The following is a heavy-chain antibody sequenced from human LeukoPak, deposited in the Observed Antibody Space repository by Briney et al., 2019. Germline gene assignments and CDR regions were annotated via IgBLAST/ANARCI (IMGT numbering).Heavy chain of an antibody. Sequence: GGSLRLSCAASGFTFSSYAMSWVRQAPGKGLEWVSAISVSGGSTYCADSVKGRFTISRDNSKNTLYLQMNSLTAEDTAVYYCAKKVTGSYNNPLDYWGQGTLVTVSS. V-gene: IGHV3-23*01. D-gene: IGHD3-10*01. CDR3: AKKVTGSYNNPLDY. CDR1: GFTFSSYA. CDR2: ISVSGGST. J-gene: IGHJ4*02.